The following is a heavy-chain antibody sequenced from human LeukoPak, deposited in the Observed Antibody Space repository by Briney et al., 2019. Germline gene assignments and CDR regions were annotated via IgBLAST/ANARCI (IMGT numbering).Heavy chain of an antibody. CDR2: ISWNSGSI. D-gene: IGHD5-12*01. CDR1: GFTFDDYA. Sequence: GGSLRLSCAASGFTFDDYAMHWVRHAPGKGLEWVSGISWNSGSIGYADSVKGRFTISRDNAKNSLYLQMNSLRAEDTALYYRAKDNSWLEGGYFDYWGQGTLVTVSS. J-gene: IGHJ4*02. V-gene: IGHV3-9*01. CDR3: AKDNSWLEGGYFDY.